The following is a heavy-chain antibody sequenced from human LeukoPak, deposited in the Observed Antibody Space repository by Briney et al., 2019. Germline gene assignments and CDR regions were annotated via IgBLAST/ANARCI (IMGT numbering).Heavy chain of an antibody. CDR2: IRSDGSST. CDR3: ARDSSGWGFDY. J-gene: IGHJ4*02. CDR1: GFTFSTYW. Sequence: GGSLRLSCAASGFTFSTYWMHWVRQAPGKGLLWVSGIRSDGSSTIFADSVKGRFTISRDNARNTLYLQVNSLRAEDTAVYYCARDSSGWGFDYWGQGSLVTVSS. D-gene: IGHD6-25*01. V-gene: IGHV3-74*01.